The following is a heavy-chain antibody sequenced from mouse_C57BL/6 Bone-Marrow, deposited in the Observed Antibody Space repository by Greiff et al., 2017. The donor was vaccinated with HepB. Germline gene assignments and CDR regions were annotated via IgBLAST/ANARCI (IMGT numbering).Heavy chain of an antibody. CDR1: GYSFTGYF. CDR3: ARGGTPLYWYFDV. V-gene: IGHV1-20*01. D-gene: IGHD2-14*01. Sequence: LKESGDSVKISCKASGYSFTGYFMNWVMQSHGKSLEWIGRINPYNGDTFYNQKFKGKATLTVDKSSSTAHMELRSLTSEDSAVYYCARGGTPLYWYFDVWGTGTTVTVSS. CDR2: INPYNGDT. J-gene: IGHJ1*03.